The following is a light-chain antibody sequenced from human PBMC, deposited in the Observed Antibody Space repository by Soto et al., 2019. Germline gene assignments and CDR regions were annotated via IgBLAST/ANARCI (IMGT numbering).Light chain of an antibody. J-gene: IGLJ3*02. CDR2: DNN. CDR3: ETWDSSLSAGV. CDR1: SSNIGNNY. Sequence: SVLTQPPSVSAAPGQKVTISCSGGSSNIGNNYVSWYQQLPGTAPKVLIYDNNKRTSGIPDRFSGSKSGTSATLGITGLQTGDEADYYCETWDSSLSAGVFGGGTKLTVL. V-gene: IGLV1-51*01.